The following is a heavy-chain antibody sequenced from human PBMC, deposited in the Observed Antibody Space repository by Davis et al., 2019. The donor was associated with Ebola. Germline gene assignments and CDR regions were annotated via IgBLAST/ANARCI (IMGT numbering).Heavy chain of an antibody. J-gene: IGHJ3*02. CDR2: IKQDGSEK. V-gene: IGHV3-7*03. D-gene: IGHD1-26*01. CDR3: AKSGRVGATTDAFDI. Sequence: PGGSLRLSCAASGFTFSSYWMSWVRQAPGKGLEWVANIKQDGSEKYYVDSVKGRFTISRDNAKNSLYLQMNSLRAEDMALYYCAKSGRVGATTDAFDIWGQGTMVTVSS. CDR1: GFTFSSYW.